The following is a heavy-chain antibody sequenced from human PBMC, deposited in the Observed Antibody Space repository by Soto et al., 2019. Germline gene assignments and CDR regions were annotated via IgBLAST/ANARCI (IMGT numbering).Heavy chain of an antibody. CDR1: GDTFSGYP. D-gene: IGHD3-10*01. V-gene: IGHV1-69*13. Sequence: SVKVSCKASGDTFSGYPINWVRQAPGEGLEWMGRIIPVFGTTNDAQRFEGRVTFTADESTNTAYMELRGLLSEDTAVYYCARDGGFGELKYWGPGTLVTVS. CDR2: IIPVFGTT. J-gene: IGHJ4*02. CDR3: ARDGGFGELKY.